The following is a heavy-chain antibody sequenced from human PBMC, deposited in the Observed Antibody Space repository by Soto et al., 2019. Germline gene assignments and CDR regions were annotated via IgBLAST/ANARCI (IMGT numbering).Heavy chain of an antibody. D-gene: IGHD3-9*01. V-gene: IGHV1-18*04. CDR3: ARESHDILTGLALYYYGMDV. Sequence: QVPLVQSGAEVKKPGASVKVSCKASGYTLTSYGISWVRQAPGQGLEWMGWISAYNGNTNYAQKLQGRVTMTTDTSTSTAYMELRSLRSDDTAVYYCARESHDILTGLALYYYGMDVWGQGTTVTVSS. CDR1: GYTLTSYG. CDR2: ISAYNGNT. J-gene: IGHJ6*02.